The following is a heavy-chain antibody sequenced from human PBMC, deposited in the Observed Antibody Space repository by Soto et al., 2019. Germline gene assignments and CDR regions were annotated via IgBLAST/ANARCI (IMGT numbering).Heavy chain of an antibody. Sequence: QVQLVESGGGVVQPGRSLRLSCAASGFTFSSYAMHWVRQAPGKGLEWVAVISYDGSNKYYADSVRGLFTISRDNSKNTLYLQMNSLRAEDTAVYYCATRGDYYDSSGYYYDYSDYWGQGTLVTVSS. D-gene: IGHD3-22*01. CDR2: ISYDGSNK. V-gene: IGHV3-30-3*01. CDR1: GFTFSSYA. J-gene: IGHJ4*02. CDR3: ATRGDYYDSSGYYYDYSDY.